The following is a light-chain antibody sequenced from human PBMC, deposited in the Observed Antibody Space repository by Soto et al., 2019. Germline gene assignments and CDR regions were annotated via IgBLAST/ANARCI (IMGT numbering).Light chain of an antibody. Sequence: QSVLTQPPSVSGAPGQMVTISCTGSSSNIGGGYDVHWYQQLPGTAPKLLIYNNNNRPSGVPDRFSGSKSGTSASLAITGLQAEDEADYYCQSYDSGLSGYVFGAGTKVTV. J-gene: IGLJ1*01. CDR2: NNN. CDR1: SSNIGGGYD. V-gene: IGLV1-40*01. CDR3: QSYDSGLSGYV.